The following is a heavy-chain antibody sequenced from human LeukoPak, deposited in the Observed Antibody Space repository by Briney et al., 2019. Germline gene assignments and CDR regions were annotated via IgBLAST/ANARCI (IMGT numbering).Heavy chain of an antibody. J-gene: IGHJ3*02. Sequence: RSLRLSCAASGFTFSSYAIHWVRQTPGKVLEWVAVISYDGNNKYYADSVKGQYTISRDNSKNTLYLQMNSLRAEETAVYYCVRVKSAAPSTGDAFDIWGQGAMVTVSS. D-gene: IGHD2-2*01. CDR2: ISYDGNNK. V-gene: IGHV3-33*05. CDR3: VRVKSAAPSTGDAFDI. CDR1: GFTFSSYA.